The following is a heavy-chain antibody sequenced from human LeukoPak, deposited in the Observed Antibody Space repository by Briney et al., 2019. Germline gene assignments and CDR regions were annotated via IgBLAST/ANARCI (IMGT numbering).Heavy chain of an antibody. CDR1: GASFSSSGFY. D-gene: IGHD6-13*01. Sequence: PSETLSLTCTVSGASFSSSGFYWVWIRQPPGKGLEWIGNVYHSGSTYYNPSLKSRVTISVATSNNQSSLKLSSVTATDTALYYCATYISSGGCFDPWGQGTLVIVSS. CDR3: ATYISSGGCFDP. J-gene: IGHJ5*02. V-gene: IGHV4-39*01. CDR2: VYHSGST.